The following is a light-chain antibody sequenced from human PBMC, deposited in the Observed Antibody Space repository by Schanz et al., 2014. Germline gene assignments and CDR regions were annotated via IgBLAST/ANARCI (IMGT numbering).Light chain of an antibody. Sequence: QSALTQPPSASGSPGQSITISCTGTSSDVGGYKYVSWYQQHPGKAPKLMIYEVSKRPSGVPDRFSGSKSGNTASLTVSGLQAEDEGDYFCAAWDDSLSGVVFGGGTKLTVL. CDR3: AAWDDSLSGVV. V-gene: IGLV2-8*01. CDR1: SSDVGGYKY. CDR2: EVS. J-gene: IGLJ2*01.